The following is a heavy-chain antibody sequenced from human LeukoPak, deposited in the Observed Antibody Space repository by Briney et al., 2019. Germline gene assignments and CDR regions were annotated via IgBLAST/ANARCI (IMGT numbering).Heavy chain of an antibody. V-gene: IGHV4-34*01. CDR1: GFTFSSYA. CDR3: ARDLTWNDAWFDP. Sequence: GSLRLSCAASGFTFSSYAMSWVRQAPGKGLEWIGEINHSGSTNYNPSLKSRVTISVDTSKNQFSLKLSSVTAADTAVYYCARDLTWNDAWFDPWGQGTLVTVSS. J-gene: IGHJ5*02. D-gene: IGHD1-1*01. CDR2: INHSGST.